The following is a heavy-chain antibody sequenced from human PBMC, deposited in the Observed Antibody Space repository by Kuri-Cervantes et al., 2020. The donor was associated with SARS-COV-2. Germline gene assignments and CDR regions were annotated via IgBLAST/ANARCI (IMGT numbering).Heavy chain of an antibody. J-gene: IGHJ4*02. CDR2: ISGSGGST. V-gene: IGHV3-23*01. D-gene: IGHD2-15*01. CDR1: GFTVSSNY. CDR3: AKLGYCSGGSCYYFDY. Sequence: GGSLRLSCAASGFTVSSNYMSWVRQAPGKGLEWVSAISGSGGSTYYADSVKGRFTISRDNSKNTLYLQMNSLRAEDTAAYYCAKLGYCSGGSCYYFDYWGQGTLVTVSS.